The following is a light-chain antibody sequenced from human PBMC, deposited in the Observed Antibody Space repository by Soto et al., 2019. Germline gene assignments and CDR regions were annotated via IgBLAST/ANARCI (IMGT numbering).Light chain of an antibody. CDR3: QHYGRSPPWT. V-gene: IGKV3-20*01. CDR1: HRVTSSN. J-gene: IGKJ1*01. Sequence: EIVLTQSPASLSLSPGEGATLSCRASHRVTSSNLAWYQQKPGQAPRPLIHGASTRATGIPDRFSGSGSGTDFTLTISRLEPEDFAVYYCQHYGRSPPWTFGQGTKVDIK. CDR2: GAS.